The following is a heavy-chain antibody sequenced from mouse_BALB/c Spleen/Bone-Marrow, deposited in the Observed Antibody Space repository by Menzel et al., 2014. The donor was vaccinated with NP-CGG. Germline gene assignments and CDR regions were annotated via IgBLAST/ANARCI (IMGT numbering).Heavy chain of an antibody. Sequence: MLVESGGGLVKPGGSLELSCAASGFTFSGYAMSWVRQSPEKRLEWVATISSGGSYIHYPDSVKGRFTISRDNAKNTLYLQMSSLRSEDTAIYYCARPDPWFAYWGQGTLVTVSA. CDR2: ISSGGSYI. CDR3: ARPDPWFAY. V-gene: IGHV5-9-1*01. J-gene: IGHJ3*01. CDR1: GFTFSGYA.